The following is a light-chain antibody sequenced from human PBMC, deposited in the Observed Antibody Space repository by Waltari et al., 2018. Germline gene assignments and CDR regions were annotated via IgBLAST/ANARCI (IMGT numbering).Light chain of an antibody. CDR3: SSYISSSTLEL. V-gene: IGLV2-14*03. Sequence: QSALTQPASVSGSPGQSITIPCTGTSSDVGGYNYVSWYQQHPCKAPKLIIYDVSNRPSGVSNRFSGSKSGNTASLTISGLQAEDEADYYCSSYISSSTLELFGGGTSLTVL. CDR2: DVS. CDR1: SSDVGGYNY. J-gene: IGLJ2*01.